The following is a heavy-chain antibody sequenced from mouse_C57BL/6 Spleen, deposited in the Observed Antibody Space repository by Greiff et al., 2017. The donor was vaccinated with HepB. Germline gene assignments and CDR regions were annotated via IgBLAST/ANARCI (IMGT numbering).Heavy chain of an antibody. Sequence: EVQGVESGGGLVKPGGSLKLSCAASGFTFSDYGMHWVRQAPEKGLEWVAYISSGSSTIYYAATVKGRFTISRDHAKNTLFLQMASLRSDDTAMYYCARALGRGYLDYWGQGTTLTVSS. D-gene: IGHD4-1*01. CDR1: GFTFSDYG. CDR2: ISSGSSTI. J-gene: IGHJ2*01. CDR3: ARALGRGYLDY. V-gene: IGHV5-17*01.